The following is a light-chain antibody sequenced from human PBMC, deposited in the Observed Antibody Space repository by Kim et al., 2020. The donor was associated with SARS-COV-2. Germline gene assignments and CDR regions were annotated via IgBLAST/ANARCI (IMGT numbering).Light chain of an antibody. CDR1: QSVLSSSNNKNY. Sequence: DIVMTQSPDSLAVSLGERATINCKSSQSVLSSSNNKNYLGWYQQKAGQPPKLLIYWASTRESGVPDRFSGSGSGTDFTLTISSLQAEDVAVYYCQQYYSSPLAFGGGTKVEI. J-gene: IGKJ4*01. CDR2: WAS. CDR3: QQYYSSPLA. V-gene: IGKV4-1*01.